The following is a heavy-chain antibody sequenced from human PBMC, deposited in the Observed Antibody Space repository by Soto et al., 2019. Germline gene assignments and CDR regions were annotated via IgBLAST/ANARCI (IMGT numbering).Heavy chain of an antibody. CDR3: ARGDYYDSSGYGYDAFDI. Sequence: VGSLRLSCAASGFTFSSYDMHWVRQATGKGLEWVSAIGTAGDTYYPGSVKGRFTISRENAKNSLYLQMNRLRAGDTAVYYCARGDYYDSSGYGYDAFDIWGQGTLVTV. J-gene: IGHJ3*02. V-gene: IGHV3-13*01. D-gene: IGHD3-22*01. CDR2: IGTAGDT. CDR1: GFTFSSYD.